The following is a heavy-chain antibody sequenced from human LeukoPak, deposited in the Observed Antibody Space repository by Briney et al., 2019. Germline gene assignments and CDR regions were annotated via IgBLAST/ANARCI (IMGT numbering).Heavy chain of an antibody. J-gene: IGHJ4*02. CDR2: INPNSGGS. CDR3: ARGGGVVTPDY. Sequence: ASVKVSCKASGYTITGYYMHWVRQAPGQGLEWMGRINPNSGGSNSAQKFQGRITMTRDTSISTAYMELSGLRSDDTAVYYCARGGGVVTPDYWGQGTLVTVSS. V-gene: IGHV1-2*06. CDR1: GYTITGYY. D-gene: IGHD4-23*01.